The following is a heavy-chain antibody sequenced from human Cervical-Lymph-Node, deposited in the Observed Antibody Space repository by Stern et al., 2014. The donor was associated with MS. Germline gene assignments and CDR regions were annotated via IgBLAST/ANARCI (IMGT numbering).Heavy chain of an antibody. D-gene: IGHD5-24*01. Sequence: VQLVQSGAEVRKPGSSVKVSCKVSGGTLSSNTIVWVRQAPGHGLQWMGGIIAIIGTTDYAQKFHDRVTITADESTNTVYMEVTSLTSEDTAVYYCARVIGDGYDSLDDWGQGTLVTVSS. CDR2: IIAIIGTT. CDR1: GGTLSSNT. CDR3: ARVIGDGYDSLDD. J-gene: IGHJ4*02. V-gene: IGHV1-69*01.